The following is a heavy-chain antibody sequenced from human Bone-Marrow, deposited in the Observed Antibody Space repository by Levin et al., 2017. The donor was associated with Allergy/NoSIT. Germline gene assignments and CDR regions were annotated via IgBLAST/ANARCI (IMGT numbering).Heavy chain of an antibody. D-gene: IGHD2-15*01. CDR3: AKIGYCSGGACYG. CDR2: IVPIFATA. V-gene: IGHV1-69*13. CDR1: GDTFSSYA. Sequence: SVKVSCKASGDTFSSYAITWVRQAPGQGLEWMGGIVPIFATADYTKNFQGRVTITADESTSTAYMELRSLTSEDTAAYYCAKIGYCSGGACYGWGQGTLVTVTT. J-gene: IGHJ4*02.